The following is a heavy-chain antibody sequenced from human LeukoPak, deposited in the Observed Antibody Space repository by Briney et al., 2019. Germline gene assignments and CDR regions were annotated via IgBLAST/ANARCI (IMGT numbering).Heavy chain of an antibody. CDR1: GYSFTSYW. V-gene: IGHV5-51*01. CDR3: ARLSPGYSSGWYLPLDY. CDR2: IYPGDSDT. Sequence: GESLKISCKGSGYSFTSYWIGWERQMPGKGLEWMGIIYPGDSDTRYSPSFQGQVTISADKSISTAYLQWSSLKASDTAMYYCARLSPGYSSGWYLPLDYWGQGTLVTVSS. D-gene: IGHD6-19*01. J-gene: IGHJ4*02.